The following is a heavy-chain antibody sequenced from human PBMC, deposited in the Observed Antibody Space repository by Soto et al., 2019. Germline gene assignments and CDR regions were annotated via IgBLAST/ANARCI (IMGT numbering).Heavy chain of an antibody. CDR3: AREKEVPLGANWFDP. V-gene: IGHV6-1*01. Sequence: KQSQTLSLTCAISGDSVSSNSAAWNWIRQSPSRGLEWLGRTYYRSKWYNDYAVSVKSRITINPDTSKNQFSLQLNSVTPEDTAVYYCAREKEVPLGANWFDPWGQGTLVTVSS. CDR2: TYYRSKWYN. J-gene: IGHJ5*02. CDR1: GDSVSSNSAA. D-gene: IGHD3-16*01.